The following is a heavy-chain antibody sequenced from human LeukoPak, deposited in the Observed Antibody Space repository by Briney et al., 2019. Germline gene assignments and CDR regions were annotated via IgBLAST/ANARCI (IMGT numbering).Heavy chain of an antibody. J-gene: IGHJ1*01. V-gene: IGHV3-48*03. Sequence: GGSLRLSCAASGFTFSSYEMNWVRQAPGKGLEWVSYISSSGSTTYYADSVKGRFTISRDNAKNSLYLQMNSLRAEDTAVYYCVSECSGGDCYSEGYFQHWGQGTLVTVSS. D-gene: IGHD2-21*02. CDR1: GFTFSSYE. CDR2: ISSSGSTT. CDR3: VSECSGGDCYSEGYFQH.